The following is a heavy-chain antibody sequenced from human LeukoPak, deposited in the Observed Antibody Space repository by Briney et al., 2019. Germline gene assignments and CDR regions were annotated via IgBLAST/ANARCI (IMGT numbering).Heavy chain of an antibody. CDR3: ARERDLSYYYGSGSYWAYFDY. Sequence: GGSLRLSCAASGFTFSDYYMNWVRQAPGKGLEWVSYISSSGSTIYYADSVKGRFTISRDNAKNSLYLQMNSLRAEDTAVYYCARERDLSYYYGSGSYWAYFDYWGQGTLVTVSS. CDR2: ISSSGSTI. CDR1: GFTFSDYY. J-gene: IGHJ4*02. D-gene: IGHD3-10*01. V-gene: IGHV3-11*04.